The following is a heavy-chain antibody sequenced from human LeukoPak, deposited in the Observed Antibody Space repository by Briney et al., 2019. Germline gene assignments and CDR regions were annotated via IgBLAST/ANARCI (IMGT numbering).Heavy chain of an antibody. J-gene: IGHJ5*02. D-gene: IGHD3-3*01. CDR3: ARDPGGKIFGVVYNWFDP. Sequence: ASVKVSCKASGYTFTSYAIHWVRQAPGQGLEWMGWINTNAGNPTYVQGFTGRFVISLDTSVTTAYLQISSLKAEDTAVYYCARDPGGKIFGVVYNWFDPWGQGTLVTVSS. V-gene: IGHV7-4-1*02. CDR2: INTNAGNP. CDR1: GYTFTSYA.